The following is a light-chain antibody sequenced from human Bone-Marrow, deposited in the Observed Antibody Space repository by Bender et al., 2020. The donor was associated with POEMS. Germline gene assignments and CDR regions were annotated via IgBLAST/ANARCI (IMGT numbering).Light chain of an antibody. J-gene: IGLJ2*01. CDR2: KDT. Sequence: SSELTQSPSMSASPGQTARITCSGDELSKQYTFWYQQRAGQAPVLVIYKDTERPSGIPERFSGSTSGSIVTLTITEGQADDEADYYCQSADSTGSHVVFGGGTKLTVL. V-gene: IGLV3-25*03. CDR1: ELSKQY. CDR3: QSADSTGSHVV.